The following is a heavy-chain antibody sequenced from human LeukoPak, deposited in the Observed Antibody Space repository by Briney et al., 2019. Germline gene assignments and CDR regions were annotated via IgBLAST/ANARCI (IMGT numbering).Heavy chain of an antibody. Sequence: PSETLSLTCTVSGGSISSGSYYWSWIRQPAGKGLEWIGRIYTSGSTNYNPSLQSRVTISIETSKNQFSLRLNSVTAADTAMYYCAKSGGYGLIDYWGQGTLVTVSS. CDR2: IYTSGST. CDR3: AKSGGYGLIDY. CDR1: GGSISSGSYY. J-gene: IGHJ4*02. V-gene: IGHV4-61*02. D-gene: IGHD1-26*01.